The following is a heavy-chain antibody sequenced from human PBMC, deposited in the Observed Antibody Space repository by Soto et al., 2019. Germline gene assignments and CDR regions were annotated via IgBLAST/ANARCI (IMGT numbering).Heavy chain of an antibody. J-gene: IGHJ4*02. Sequence: SETLSLTCTVSGGSISSYYWSWIRQPPGKGLEWIGYIYYSGSTNYNPSLKSRVTISVDTSKNQFSLKLSSVTAADTAVYYCARRYGSFFYYWGQGTLVTVSS. CDR1: GGSISSYY. V-gene: IGHV4-59*08. CDR3: ARRYGSFFYY. D-gene: IGHD5-18*01. CDR2: IYYSGST.